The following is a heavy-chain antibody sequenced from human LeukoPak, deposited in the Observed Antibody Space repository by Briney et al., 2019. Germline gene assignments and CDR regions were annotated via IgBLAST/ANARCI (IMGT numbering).Heavy chain of an antibody. V-gene: IGHV1-18*01. CDR3: ARPDGRGWDALDY. CDR1: GYTFTTYG. J-gene: IGHJ4*02. Sequence: ASVKVSCKTSGYTFTTYGISWVRQAPGQGLEWMGWISTYNGNTNYAQKVQGRVTMTTDTSTSTACMELRSLRSDDTAVYYCARPDGRGWDALDYWGQGTLVTVSS. CDR2: ISTYNGNT. D-gene: IGHD6-19*01.